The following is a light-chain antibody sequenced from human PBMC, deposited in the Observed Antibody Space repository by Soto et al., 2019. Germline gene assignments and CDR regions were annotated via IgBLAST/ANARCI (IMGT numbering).Light chain of an antibody. CDR2: AAS. CDR3: QQYANWPKT. V-gene: IGKV3-15*01. Sequence: EIVMTQSPATLSVSPVERATLSCRASQSVSNKLVWYQQKPGQAPRLLIYAASTRATGIPARFSGSGSETEFTLTISSLQSEDLAVYYCQQYANWPKTFGQGTKVDIK. J-gene: IGKJ1*01. CDR1: QSVSNK.